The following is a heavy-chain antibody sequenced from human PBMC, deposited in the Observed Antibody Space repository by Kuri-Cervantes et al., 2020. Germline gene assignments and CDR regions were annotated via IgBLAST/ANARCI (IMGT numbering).Heavy chain of an antibody. CDR1: GFTFSSYG. J-gene: IGHJ4*02. D-gene: IGHD5-12*01. Sequence: GESLKISCAASGFTFSSYGMHWVRQAPGKGLEWVAVISYDGSNKYYADSVKGRFTISRDNSKNTLYLQMDSLRAEDTAVYYCAREWLRFGGLDYWGQGTLVTVSS. CDR3: AREWLRFGGLDY. CDR2: ISYDGSNK. V-gene: IGHV3-30*03.